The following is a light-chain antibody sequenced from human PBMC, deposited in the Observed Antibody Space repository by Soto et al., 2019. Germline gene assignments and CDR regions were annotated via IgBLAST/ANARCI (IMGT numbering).Light chain of an antibody. CDR3: CSYAGASSSLL. Sequence: QSALTQPRSVSGSPGQSVTNSCTGSSRDIGSYNFVSWFQQDPGKAPKLIIYDVTKRPSGVPDRFSASKSGNTASLTISGLQAEDEADYYCCSYAGASSSLLFGGGTKLTVL. CDR2: DVT. J-gene: IGLJ3*02. V-gene: IGLV2-11*01. CDR1: SRDIGSYNF.